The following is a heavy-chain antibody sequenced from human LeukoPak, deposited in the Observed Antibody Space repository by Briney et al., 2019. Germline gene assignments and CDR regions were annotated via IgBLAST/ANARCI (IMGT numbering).Heavy chain of an antibody. D-gene: IGHD6-13*01. J-gene: IGHJ4*02. CDR1: GCSFTTYW. CDR3: GRVGGAEYSSSQPFDY. Sequence: GESLKISCKGSGCSFTTYWIGWVRQMPGEGLEWMGIIYPGDSDTTYSPSFQGQVTISADKSISTAYLQWSSLKASDTAIYYCGRVGGAEYSSSQPFDYWGQGTLVTFSS. CDR2: IYPGDSDT. V-gene: IGHV5-51*01.